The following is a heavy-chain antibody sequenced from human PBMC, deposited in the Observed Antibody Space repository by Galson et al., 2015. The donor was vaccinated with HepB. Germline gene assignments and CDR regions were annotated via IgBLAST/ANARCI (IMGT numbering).Heavy chain of an antibody. CDR3: EALWFGEFYYFDY. J-gene: IGHJ4*02. V-gene: IGHV3-30*02. Sequence: SLRLSCAASGFTFSSYGMHWVRQAPGKGLEWVAFIRYDGSNKYYADSVKGRFTISRDNSKNTLYLQMNSLRAEDTAVYYCEALWFGEFYYFDYWGQGTLVTVSS. CDR1: GFTFSSYG. CDR2: IRYDGSNK. D-gene: IGHD3-10*01.